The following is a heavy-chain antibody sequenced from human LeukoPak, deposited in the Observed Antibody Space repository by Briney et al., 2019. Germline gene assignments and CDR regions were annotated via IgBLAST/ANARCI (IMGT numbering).Heavy chain of an antibody. CDR3: ARDESITIFGVVNYYGMDV. D-gene: IGHD3-3*01. J-gene: IGHJ6*02. V-gene: IGHV1-18*01. CDR2: ISAYNGNT. CDR1: GYTFTSYG. Sequence: ASVKVSCTASGYTFTSYGISWVRQAPGQGLEWMGWISAYNGNTNYAQKLQGRVTMTTDTSTSTAYMELRSLRSDDTAVYYCARDESITIFGVVNYYGMDVWGQGTTVTVSS.